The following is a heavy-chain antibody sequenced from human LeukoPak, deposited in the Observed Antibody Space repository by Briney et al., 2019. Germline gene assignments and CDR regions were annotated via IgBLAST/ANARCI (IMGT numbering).Heavy chain of an antibody. CDR1: GYTFTSYG. Sequence: VASVKVSCKASGYTFTSYGISWVRQAPGQGLEWMGWISAYNGNTNYAQKLQGRVTMTTDTSTSTAYMELRSLRSDDTAVYYCASNILTGYPPQRDAFDIWGQGTMVTVSS. D-gene: IGHD3-9*01. CDR2: ISAYNGNT. J-gene: IGHJ3*02. V-gene: IGHV1-18*01. CDR3: ASNILTGYPPQRDAFDI.